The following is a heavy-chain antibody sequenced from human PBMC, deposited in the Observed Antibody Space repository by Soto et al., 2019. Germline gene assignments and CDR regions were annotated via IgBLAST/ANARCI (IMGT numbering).Heavy chain of an antibody. D-gene: IGHD3-3*01. V-gene: IGHV1-46*01. CDR2: INPSGGST. Sequence: ASVKVSCKASGYTFTSYYMHWVRQAPGQGLEWMGIINPSGGSTSYAQKFQGRVTMTRDTSTSTVYMELSSLRSEDTAVYYCARDMARVLRFLEWPFDYWGQGTLVTVSS. J-gene: IGHJ4*02. CDR1: GYTFTSYY. CDR3: ARDMARVLRFLEWPFDY.